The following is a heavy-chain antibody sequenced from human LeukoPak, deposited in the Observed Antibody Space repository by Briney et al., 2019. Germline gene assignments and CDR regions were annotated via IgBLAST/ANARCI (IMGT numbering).Heavy chain of an antibody. CDR2: IYYSGST. CDR3: AREEYYYDSSGYYHHSDWFDP. Sequence: PSETLSLTCTVSGGSISSHYWSWIRQPPGKGLEWLGYIYYSGSTNYHPSLKSRVTISVDTSKNQFSLKLSSVTAAETAVYYCAREEYYYDSSGYYHHSDWFDPWGQGTLVTVSS. V-gene: IGHV4-59*11. CDR1: GGSISSHY. J-gene: IGHJ5*02. D-gene: IGHD3-22*01.